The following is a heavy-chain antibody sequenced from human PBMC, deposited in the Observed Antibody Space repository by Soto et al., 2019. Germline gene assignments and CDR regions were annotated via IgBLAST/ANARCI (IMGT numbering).Heavy chain of an antibody. D-gene: IGHD3-16*02. CDR1: GFSLSTIGVG. CDR2: VYCDNDR. J-gene: IGHJ3*01. V-gene: IGHV2-5*02. CDR3: AHVTIAYGGAIGDESFDV. Sequence: QITLKESGPTLVEPTQPLTLTCTFSGFSLSTIGVGVGWIRQPPGGALEWLAVVYCDNDRRYSPDVESRQTLTKDADKHSVLLTMTNMDPVDTGTYYCAHVTIAYGGAIGDESFDVWGQGTMVFVSS.